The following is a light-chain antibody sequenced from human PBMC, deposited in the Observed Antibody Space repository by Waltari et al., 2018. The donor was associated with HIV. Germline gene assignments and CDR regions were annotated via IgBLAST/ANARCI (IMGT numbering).Light chain of an antibody. CDR2: EDK. CDR3: QSFDSTNQV. V-gene: IGLV6-57*01. J-gene: IGLJ3*02. CDR1: SGNIASDY. Sequence: FMLTQPPSVSESPGKTVTISCTRSSGNIASDYVLWYQQRPGSSPTTVIYEDKHRPSGVPDRFSGSIDSSSNSASLTISGLKTEDEADYYCQSFDSTNQVFGGGTKLTVL.